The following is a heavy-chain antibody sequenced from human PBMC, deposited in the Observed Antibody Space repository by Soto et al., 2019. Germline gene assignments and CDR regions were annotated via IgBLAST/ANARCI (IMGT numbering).Heavy chain of an antibody. Sequence: PGGSLRLSCAASGFTFSSYSMNWVRQAPGKGLEWVSYISSSSSYIYYADSVKGRFTISRDNAKNSLYLQMNSLRAEDTAVYYCARVLIYHGAPFDYWGQGTLVTVSS. J-gene: IGHJ4*02. CDR2: ISSSSSYI. V-gene: IGHV3-21*05. D-gene: IGHD2-2*01. CDR3: ARVLIYHGAPFDY. CDR1: GFTFSSYS.